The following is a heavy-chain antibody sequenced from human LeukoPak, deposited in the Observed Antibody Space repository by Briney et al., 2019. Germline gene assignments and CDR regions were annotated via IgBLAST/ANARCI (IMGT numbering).Heavy chain of an antibody. J-gene: IGHJ5*02. CDR2: FDPEDGET. Sequence: ASVKVSCKVSGYTLTELSMHWVRQAPGKGLEWMGGFDPEDGETIYAQKFQGRVTMTEDTSTDTAYMELSSLRSEDTAVYYCAISWYYYDSSGQSWFDPWGQGTLVTVSS. CDR3: AISWYYYDSSGQSWFDP. CDR1: GYTLTELS. D-gene: IGHD3-22*01. V-gene: IGHV1-24*01.